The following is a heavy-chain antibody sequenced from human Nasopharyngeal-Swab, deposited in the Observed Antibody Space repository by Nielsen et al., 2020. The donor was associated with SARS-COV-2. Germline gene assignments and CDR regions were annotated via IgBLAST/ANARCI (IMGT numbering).Heavy chain of an antibody. V-gene: IGHV2-70*01. Sequence: SGPTLVKPTQTLTLTCTFSGFSLSTSGMCVSWIRQPPGKALEWLALIDWDDDKYYSTSLKTRLTISKDTSKNQVVLTMTNMDPVDTATYYCARSRDGYRYYYYYGMDVWGQGTTVTVSS. J-gene: IGHJ6*02. D-gene: IGHD5-24*01. CDR3: ARSRDGYRYYYYYGMDV. CDR2: IDWDDDK. CDR1: GFSLSTSGMC.